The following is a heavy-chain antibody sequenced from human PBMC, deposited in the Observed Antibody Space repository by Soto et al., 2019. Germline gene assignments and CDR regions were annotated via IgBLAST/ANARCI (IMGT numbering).Heavy chain of an antibody. CDR1: GFTFSTCS. V-gene: IGHV3-21*04. D-gene: IGHD2-2*01. CDR3: AKHNPDGYCSSTSCSHFDY. J-gene: IGHJ4*02. Sequence: GGSLRLSCAASGFTFSTCSMNWVRQAPGKGLEWVSSISSSSSNIYYADSVKGRFTISRDNAKNSLYLQMNSLRAEDTAVYYCAKHNPDGYCSSTSCSHFDYWGQGTLVTVSS. CDR2: ISSSSSNI.